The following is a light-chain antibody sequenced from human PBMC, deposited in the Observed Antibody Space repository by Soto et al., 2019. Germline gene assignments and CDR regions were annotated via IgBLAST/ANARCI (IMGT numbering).Light chain of an antibody. CDR1: RSDVGGYNF. CDR2: AVS. J-gene: IGLJ2*01. V-gene: IGLV2-8*01. Sequence: QSALTQPSSASGSPGQSVTISCTGTRSDVGGYNFVSWYRQHPGKAPKLLIYAVSQRPSGVPARFSGSKSGNTASLTVSGLQAEDEADYYCSSYAGSNNVVFGGGTKLTVL. CDR3: SSYAGSNNVV.